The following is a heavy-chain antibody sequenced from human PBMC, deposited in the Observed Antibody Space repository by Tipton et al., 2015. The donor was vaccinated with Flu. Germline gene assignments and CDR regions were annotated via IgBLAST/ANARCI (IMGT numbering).Heavy chain of an antibody. CDR3: ARRDYSNYVSDPKNWFDP. D-gene: IGHD4-11*01. CDR2: INHSGDM. V-gene: IGHV4-34*01. CDR1: GGSFRNDF. Sequence: GLVKPSETLSLSCAVYGGSFRNDFWSWIRQSPGKGLEWIGEINHSGDMKYNPSLKSRVTISVDTSKKQVFLRLSPVTAADTAVYYCARRDYSNYVSDPKNWFDPWGQGTLVTVSS. J-gene: IGHJ5*02.